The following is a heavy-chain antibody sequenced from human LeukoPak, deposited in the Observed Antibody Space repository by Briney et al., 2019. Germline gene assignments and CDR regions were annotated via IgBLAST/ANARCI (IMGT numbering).Heavy chain of an antibody. J-gene: IGHJ4*02. CDR1: GFTFSSRW. D-gene: IGHD3-10*01. CDR3: AKDQNYYGSGSYYTYFDY. CDR2: IQPDGSEQ. V-gene: IGHV3-7*01. Sequence: PGGSLRLSRAASGFTFSSRWMSWVRQAPGKGLEWVGNIQPDGSEQYPVDSVKGRFTISRDNAKNSLFLQMNSLRAEDTAVYYCAKDQNYYGSGSYYTYFDYWGQGTLVTVSS.